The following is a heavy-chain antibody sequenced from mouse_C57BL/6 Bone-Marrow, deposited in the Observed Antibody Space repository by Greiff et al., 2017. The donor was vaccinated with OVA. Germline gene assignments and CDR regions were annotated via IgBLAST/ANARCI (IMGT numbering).Heavy chain of an antibody. CDR2: IYPRSGNT. Sequence: QVQLKQSGAELARPGASVKLSCKASGYTFTSYGISWVKQRTGQGLEWIGEIYPRSGNTYYNEKFKGKATLTADKSSSTAYMELRSLTSEDSAVYYCASSSLYYFDYWGQGTTLTVSS. CDR3: ASSSLYYFDY. V-gene: IGHV1-81*01. CDR1: GYTFTSYG. J-gene: IGHJ2*01. D-gene: IGHD1-1*01.